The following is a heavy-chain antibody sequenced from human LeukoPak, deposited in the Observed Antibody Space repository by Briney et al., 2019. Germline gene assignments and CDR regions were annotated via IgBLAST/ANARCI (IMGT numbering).Heavy chain of an antibody. Sequence: GGSLRLSCAASGFTFSSYTMHWVRQAPGKGLEYVSAISSNGGSTYYANSVKGRFTISRDNSKNTLDLQMNSLRDEDTGVYYCARIYRSGSYSGYYYYYGMDVWGQGTTVTVSS. CDR3: ARIYRSGSYSGYYYYYGMDV. CDR1: GFTFSSYT. V-gene: IGHV3-64*01. CDR2: ISSNGGST. D-gene: IGHD1-26*01. J-gene: IGHJ6*02.